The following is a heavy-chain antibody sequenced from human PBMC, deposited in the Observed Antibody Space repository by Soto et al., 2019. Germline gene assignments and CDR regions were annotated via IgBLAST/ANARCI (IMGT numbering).Heavy chain of an antibody. V-gene: IGHV1-18*03. CDR3: ARDFGSDLSARGAVFGS. Sequence: TVKVSGKASGYIFTSSGISWVRQAPGPGLEWMGWISAYNGNTKYAQNLQGRVTLTTDTSTYTAYMGLRSLQSDDMAVYSCARDFGSDLSARGAVFGSWGQGALVTVSS. D-gene: IGHD1-26*01. CDR1: GYIFTSSG. J-gene: IGHJ4*02. CDR2: ISAYNGNT.